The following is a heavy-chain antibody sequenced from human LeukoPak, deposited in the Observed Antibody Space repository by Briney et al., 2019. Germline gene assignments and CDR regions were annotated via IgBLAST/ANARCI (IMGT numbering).Heavy chain of an antibody. CDR2: IWYDGSNK. J-gene: IGHJ4*02. CDR3: ARPRDYYDSSGSFGY. Sequence: GRSLRLSCAASGFTFSSYGMHWAGQAPAKGLEWGAVIWYDGSNKYYADSVKGRFTISRDNSKNTLYLQMNSLRAEDTAVYYCARPRDYYDSSGSFGYWGQGTLVTVSS. V-gene: IGHV3-33*01. CDR1: GFTFSSYG. D-gene: IGHD3-22*01.